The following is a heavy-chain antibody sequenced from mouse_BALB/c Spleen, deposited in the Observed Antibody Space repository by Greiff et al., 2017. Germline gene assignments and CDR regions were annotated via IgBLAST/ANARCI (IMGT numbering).Heavy chain of an antibody. V-gene: IGHV5-17*02. CDR2: ISSGSSTI. Sequence: EVQRVESGGGLVQPGGSRKLSCAASGFTFSSFGMHWVRQAPEKGLEWVAYISSGSSTIYYADTVKGRFTISRDNPKNTLFLQMTSLRSEDTAMYYCARGDDYWGQGTTLTVSS. J-gene: IGHJ2*01. CDR1: GFTFSSFG. CDR3: ARGDDY.